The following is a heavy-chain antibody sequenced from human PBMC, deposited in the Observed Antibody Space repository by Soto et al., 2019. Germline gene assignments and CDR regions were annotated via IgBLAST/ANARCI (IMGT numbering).Heavy chain of an antibody. V-gene: IGHV4-31*03. J-gene: IGHJ5*02. Sequence: NPSETLSLTCTVSGGSISSGVYYWSWIRHHPGKGLEWIGYIYYSGSTYYNPSLKSRVTISVDTSKNQFSLKLSSVTAADTAVYYCAISYPYCPNGVCSSSVGWFDPWGQGTLVTVSS. CDR1: GGSISSGVYY. CDR2: IYYSGST. D-gene: IGHD2-8*01. CDR3: AISYPYCPNGVCSSSVGWFDP.